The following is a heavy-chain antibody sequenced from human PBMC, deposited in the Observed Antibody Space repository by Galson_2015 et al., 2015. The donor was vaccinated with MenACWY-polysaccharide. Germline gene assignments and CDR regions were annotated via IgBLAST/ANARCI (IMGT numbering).Heavy chain of an antibody. V-gene: IGHV3-74*01. Sequence: SLRLSCAASGFTFSTYWMHWVRQAPGKGLVWVSRIKSDGSSTSYADSVKGRFTISRDNAKNTLYLQMNSLRADDTAIYSCATHPKVTDSRWYDYWGQGTLVTVSS. D-gene: IGHD3-22*01. CDR2: IKSDGSST. CDR1: GFTFSTYW. CDR3: ATHPKVTDSRWYDY. J-gene: IGHJ4*02.